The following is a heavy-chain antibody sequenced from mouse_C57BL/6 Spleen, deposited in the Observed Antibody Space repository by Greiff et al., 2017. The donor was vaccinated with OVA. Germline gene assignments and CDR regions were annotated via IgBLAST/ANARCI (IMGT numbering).Heavy chain of an antibody. D-gene: IGHD4-1*01. CDR1: GYSITSGYY. CDR2: ISYDGSN. Sequence: EVQLVESGPGLVKPSQSLSLTCSVTGYSITSGYYWNWIRQFPGNKLEWMGYISYDGSNNYNPSLKNRISITRDTSKNQFFLKLNSVTTEDTATYYCARAPGNYAMDYWGQGTSVTVSS. J-gene: IGHJ4*01. V-gene: IGHV3-6*01. CDR3: ARAPGNYAMDY.